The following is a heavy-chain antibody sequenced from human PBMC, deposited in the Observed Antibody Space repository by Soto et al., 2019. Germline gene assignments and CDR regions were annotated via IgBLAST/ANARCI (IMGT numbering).Heavy chain of an antibody. CDR2: ISAYNGNT. J-gene: IGHJ5*02. D-gene: IGHD2-2*01. CDR1: GYTFTSYG. CDR3: ARTYCSSISCRWFDP. Sequence: ASVKVSCKASGYTFTSYGISWVRQAPGQGLEWMGWISAYNGNTNYAQKLQGRVTMTTDTSTNTAYMELSSLRSEDTAVYYCARTYCSSISCRWFDPWGQGTLVTVSS. V-gene: IGHV1-18*01.